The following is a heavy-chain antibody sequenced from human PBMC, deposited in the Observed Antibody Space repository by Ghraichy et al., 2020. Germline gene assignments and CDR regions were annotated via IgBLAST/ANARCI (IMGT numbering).Heavy chain of an antibody. CDR1: GFSFSSYA. V-gene: IGHV3-23*01. CDR3: AKRYSSGWYAPNPDAFDF. J-gene: IGHJ3*01. D-gene: IGHD6-19*01. Sequence: ETLSLTCAASGFSFSSYAMSWVRQAPGKGLEWVSAISGSGYGTHYADSVKGRFTISRDNSKNTLYLQMNSLRAEDTAVYYCAKRYSSGWYAPNPDAFDFWGQGTMVTVSS. CDR2: ISGSGYGT.